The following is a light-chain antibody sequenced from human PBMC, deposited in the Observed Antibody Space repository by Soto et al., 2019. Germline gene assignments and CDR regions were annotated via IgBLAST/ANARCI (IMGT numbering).Light chain of an antibody. Sequence: QSVLTQPPSASGTPGQRVTISCSGISSNIGSNTVNWYQQLPGTAPKLLIYSNNQRPSGVPDRFSGSKSGTSASLAISGLQSEDEADYYCAAWDDSLNVVVFGGGTKVTVL. V-gene: IGLV1-44*01. CDR2: SNN. CDR1: SSNIGSNT. CDR3: AAWDDSLNVVV. J-gene: IGLJ2*01.